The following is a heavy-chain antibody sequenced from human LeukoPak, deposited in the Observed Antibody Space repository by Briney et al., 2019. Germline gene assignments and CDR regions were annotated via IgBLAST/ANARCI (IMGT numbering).Heavy chain of an antibody. Sequence: SETLSLTCSVSGGSIRNYYWSWIRQYPGKGPEWIGYIYYSGSTYYNPSLKSRVTISVDTSKNQFSLKLNSVTAADTAVYYCARLYDSFRAFDIWGQGTVITVSS. V-gene: IGHV4-59*06. CDR3: ARLYDSFRAFDI. CDR2: IYYSGST. CDR1: GGSIRNYY. J-gene: IGHJ3*02. D-gene: IGHD2-15*01.